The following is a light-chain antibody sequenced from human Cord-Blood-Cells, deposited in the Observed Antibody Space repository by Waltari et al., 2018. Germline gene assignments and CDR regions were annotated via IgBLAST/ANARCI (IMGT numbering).Light chain of an antibody. CDR2: DVS. CDR3: SSYTSSSAVV. CDR1: SSDVGGYNY. J-gene: IGLJ2*01. V-gene: IGLV2-14*01. Sequence: QSALTQPASVSGSPGQSLTISCTGTSSDVGGYNYVSWYQQHPGKAPELMIYDVSNRPSGVSNRCSCSKSGNTASLTISGRQAEDEAEYYCSSYTSSSAVVFGGGTKLTVL.